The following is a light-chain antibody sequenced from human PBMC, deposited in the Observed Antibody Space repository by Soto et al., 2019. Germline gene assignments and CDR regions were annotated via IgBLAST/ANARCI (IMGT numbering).Light chain of an antibody. CDR3: HQRSNWHPGWT. CDR1: QSVNTC. CDR2: EAS. V-gene: IGKV3-11*01. J-gene: IGKJ1*01. Sequence: EIVLTQSPATLSLSPGERGTLSWRASQSVNTCLAWYQQKTGQAPRLLIYEASNRATGIPARFSGSGSGTDFTLTISSLEPQDFAVYYCHQRSNWHPGWTFGQGTKVEIK.